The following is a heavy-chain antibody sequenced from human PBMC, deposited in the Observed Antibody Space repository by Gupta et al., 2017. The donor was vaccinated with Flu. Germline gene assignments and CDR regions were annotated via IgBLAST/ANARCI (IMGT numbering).Heavy chain of an antibody. Sequence: QVQLVQSGAEVKKPGASVKVSCKASGYTFSTSGLSWVRQAPGQGLEWMGWISAYNGNTNYAQKLQGRVTLTTDTSTNTAYMELRSLRSDDTAVYYCARDRQFVWPQHPDDFDVWGQGTMVTVSS. D-gene: IGHD5-24*01. CDR1: GYTFSTSG. CDR2: ISAYNGNT. J-gene: IGHJ3*01. V-gene: IGHV1-18*01. CDR3: ARDRQFVWPQHPDDFDV.